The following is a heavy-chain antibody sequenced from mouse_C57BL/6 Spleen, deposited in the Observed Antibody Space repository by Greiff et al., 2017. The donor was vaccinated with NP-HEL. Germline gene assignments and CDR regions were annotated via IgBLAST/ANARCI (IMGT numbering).Heavy chain of an antibody. CDR2: ISDGGSYT. V-gene: IGHV5-4*03. CDR3: ARRGEDYAMDY. Sequence: EVKVVESGGGLVKPGGSLKLSCAASGFTFSSYAMSWVRQTPEKRLEWVATISDGGSYTYYPDNVKGRFTISRDNAKNNLYLQMSHLKSEDTAMYYCARRGEDYAMDYWGQGTSVTVSS. J-gene: IGHJ4*01. CDR1: GFTFSSYA.